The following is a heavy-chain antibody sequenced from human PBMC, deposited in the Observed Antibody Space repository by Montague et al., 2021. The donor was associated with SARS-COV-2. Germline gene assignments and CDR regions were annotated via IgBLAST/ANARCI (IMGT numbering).Heavy chain of an antibody. V-gene: IGHV3-33*01. CDR2: IWYDGSNK. Sequence: SLRLSCAASGFTFSSYGMHWVRQAPGKGLEWVAVIWYDGSNKYYADSVRGRFTISRDNSKNTLFLQMNSLRAEDTAVYYCARLYYYGSGRRMGCYYYGMDVWGQGTTVTVSS. CDR3: ARLYYYGSGRRMGCYYYGMDV. D-gene: IGHD3-10*01. J-gene: IGHJ6*02. CDR1: GFTFSSYG.